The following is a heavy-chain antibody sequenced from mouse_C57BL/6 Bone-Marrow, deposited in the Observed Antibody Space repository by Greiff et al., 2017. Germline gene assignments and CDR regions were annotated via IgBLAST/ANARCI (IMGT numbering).Heavy chain of an antibody. CDR3: ARSYYGSSPLAY. CDR1: GYAFSSSW. D-gene: IGHD1-1*01. J-gene: IGHJ3*01. CDR2: IYPGDGDT. V-gene: IGHV1-82*01. Sequence: VQLQQSGPELVKPGASVKFSCKASGYAFSSSWMNWVKQRPGKGLEWIGRIYPGDGDTNYNGKFKGKATLTADKSSSTAYMQLSSLTSEDSAVYFCARSYYGSSPLAYWGQGTLVTVSA.